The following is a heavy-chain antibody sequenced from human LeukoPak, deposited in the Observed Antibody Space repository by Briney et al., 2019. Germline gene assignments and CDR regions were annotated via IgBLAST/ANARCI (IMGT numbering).Heavy chain of an antibody. CDR1: DGSINTYF. CDR2: IDSRGTT. V-gene: IGHV4-59*10. CDR3: ATGGYSAWCDY. D-gene: IGHD6-19*01. Sequence: PSDTLSLTCGVSDGSINTYFGSWIRQPAGKGLEWIGRIDSRGTTSLNPPLKSRVTISQDKSKKQFSLKLSSVTAADTAVYYCATGGYSAWCDYWGHGTQVIVSS. J-gene: IGHJ4*01.